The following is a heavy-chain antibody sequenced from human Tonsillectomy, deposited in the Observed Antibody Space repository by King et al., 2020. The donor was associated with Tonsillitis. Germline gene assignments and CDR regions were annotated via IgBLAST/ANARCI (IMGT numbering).Heavy chain of an antibody. V-gene: IGHV4-39*01. J-gene: IGHJ4*02. CDR1: GGSISSSVHY. Sequence: QLQESGPGVVKPSETLSLTCTVSGGSISSSVHYWAWIRQPPGKGLEWIGYMYYSGTIFYNPSLKSRTTISGGTSENRFSLKLSSVTAADTAVYFCARSVSGSFDYWGQGALITVSS. CDR3: ARSVSGSFDY. D-gene: IGHD1-26*01. CDR2: MYYSGTI.